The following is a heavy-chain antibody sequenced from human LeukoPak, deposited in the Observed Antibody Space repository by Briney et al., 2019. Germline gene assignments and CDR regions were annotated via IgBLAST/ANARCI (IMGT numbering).Heavy chain of an antibody. V-gene: IGHV3-21*06. CDR1: GFPFSRYS. D-gene: IGHD1-7*01. CDR3: EGPPGSSNSDP. Sequence: GGSLRLSRVLSGFPFSRYSMNWVRQAPGQGLEWVSSISSGSTYIHYADSVKGRFTISRDNARNSLYLQMDSLRPEDTATYYCEGPPGSSNSDPLGQGTLVSVSS. CDR2: ISSGSTYI. J-gene: IGHJ5*02.